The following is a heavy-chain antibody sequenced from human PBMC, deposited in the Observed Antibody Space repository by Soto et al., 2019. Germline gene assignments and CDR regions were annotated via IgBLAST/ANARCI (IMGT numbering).Heavy chain of an antibody. Sequence: VETLKISCKGSGYRFNNYWITWVRQMPGKGLEWLAGIDPTDSYTNYSPSFEGRVTVSVDKSISTAYLRWSSLQASDTATYYCARLRSGYGGHFDYWGQGTLVTVSS. CDR1: GYRFNNYW. J-gene: IGHJ4*02. CDR3: ARLRSGYGGHFDY. D-gene: IGHD5-12*01. CDR2: IDPTDSYT. V-gene: IGHV5-10-1*01.